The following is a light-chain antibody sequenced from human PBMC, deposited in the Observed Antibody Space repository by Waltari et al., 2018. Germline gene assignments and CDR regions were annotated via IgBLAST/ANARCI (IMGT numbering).Light chain of an antibody. J-gene: IGLJ3*02. CDR2: GVT. Sequence: QSALTQPRSLSGSPGQSVTISCTGTFSDFTASDHVSWYQQHPGKAPKLITYGVTERPAGVPHRFSGSKSGDTASLTISGLQADDEADYYCCSYAGSYTWVFGGGTKLTVL. CDR3: CSYAGSYTWV. CDR1: FSDFTASDH. V-gene: IGLV2-11*01.